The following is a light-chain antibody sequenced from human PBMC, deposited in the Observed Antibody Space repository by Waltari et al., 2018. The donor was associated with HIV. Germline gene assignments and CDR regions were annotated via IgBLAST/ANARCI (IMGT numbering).Light chain of an antibody. J-gene: IGLJ3*02. CDR3: AAWDDSLSGWV. CDR2: RNN. CDR1: TSTIGSNY. V-gene: IGLV1-47*01. Sequence: QSVLTQPPSASGPPGQGVTISCSGSTSTIGSNYVYWYQQLPGRAPKLFIYRNNQRPSGVPDRFSGSKSGTSASLAISGLRSEDEADYYCAAWDDSLSGWVFGGGTKLTVL.